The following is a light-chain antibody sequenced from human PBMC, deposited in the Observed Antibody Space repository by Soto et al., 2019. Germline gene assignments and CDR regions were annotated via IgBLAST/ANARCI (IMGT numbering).Light chain of an antibody. J-gene: IGKJ5*01. CDR2: ADS. Sequence: EIFLAQSPAALALSPRETATLSCRASQSVSGYIGWYQQKPGQAPRLLIYADSYSATGIPARFSGSGSGTDFTLTISSLEPEDFSAYYCQQRYNWPITVGAGTRPEIK. V-gene: IGKV3-11*01. CDR1: QSVSGY. CDR3: QQRYNWPIT.